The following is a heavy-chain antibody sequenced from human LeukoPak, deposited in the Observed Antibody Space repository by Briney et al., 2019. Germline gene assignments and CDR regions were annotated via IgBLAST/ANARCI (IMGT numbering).Heavy chain of an antibody. V-gene: IGHV4-39*01. CDR3: ARQTGSGLFILP. CDR2: ISHSGTT. Sequence: SETLSLTCAVSGASIRSSGSFWGWFRQPPGKGLELLGTISHSGTTYYNPSLKSRVTISTDTSKNNFSLKLTSVTAADTAAYYCARQTGSGLFILPGGQGTLVTVSS. CDR1: GASIRSSGSF. J-gene: IGHJ4*02. D-gene: IGHD3/OR15-3a*01.